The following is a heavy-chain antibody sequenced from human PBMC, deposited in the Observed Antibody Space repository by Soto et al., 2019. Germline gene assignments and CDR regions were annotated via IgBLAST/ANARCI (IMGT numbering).Heavy chain of an antibody. V-gene: IGHV1-69*02. Sequence: QVQLVQSGAEVKKPGSSVKVSCKASGGTFSSYTISWVRQAPGQGLEWMGMIIPILGIANYAQKFQCRVTITADKSTSTANMELSSLRSEDTAVYYCARLTSGSYDYWGQGTLVTVSS. CDR2: IIPILGIA. CDR1: GGTFSSYT. D-gene: IGHD1-26*01. J-gene: IGHJ4*02. CDR3: ARLTSGSYDY.